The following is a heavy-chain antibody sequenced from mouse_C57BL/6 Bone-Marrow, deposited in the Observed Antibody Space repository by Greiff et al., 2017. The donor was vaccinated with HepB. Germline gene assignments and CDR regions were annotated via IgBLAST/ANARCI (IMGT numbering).Heavy chain of an antibody. V-gene: IGHV1-50*01. CDR3: ARSTTVVAY. Sequence: QVQLQQPGAELVKPGASVKLSCKASGYTFTSYWMQWVKQRPGQGLEWIGEIDPSDSYTNYNQKFKGKATLTVDTSSSPAYMQLSSLTSEDSAVYYCARSTTVVAYWGQGTLVTVSA. J-gene: IGHJ3*01. CDR2: IDPSDSYT. D-gene: IGHD1-1*01. CDR1: GYTFTSYW.